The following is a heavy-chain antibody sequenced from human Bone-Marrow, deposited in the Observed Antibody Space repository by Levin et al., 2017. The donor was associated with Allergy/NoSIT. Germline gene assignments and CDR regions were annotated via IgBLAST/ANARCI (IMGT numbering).Heavy chain of an antibody. J-gene: IGHJ4*02. CDR1: GYSFSNYY. Sequence: PGESLKISCTASGYSFSNYYIHWVRQAPGQGLEWMGRINPSIGDTQYGQTFQGRVTMARDTSINTAYMELSSLRSDDTAVYYCARDLRSSGSYYFDLWGQGTLVTVSS. V-gene: IGHV1-2*06. CDR3: ARDLRSSGSYYFDL. D-gene: IGHD3-10*01. CDR2: INPSIGDT.